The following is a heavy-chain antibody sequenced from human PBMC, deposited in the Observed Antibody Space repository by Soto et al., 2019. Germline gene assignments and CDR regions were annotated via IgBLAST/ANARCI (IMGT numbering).Heavy chain of an antibody. V-gene: IGHV4-30-2*01. CDR1: GGSISSGGYS. Sequence: KTSETLSLTCAVSGGSISSGGYSCNWIRQPPGKGLEWIGYIYHSGSTYYNQSLKSRVTISVDRSKNQFSLKLSSVTAADTAVYYCARGVTTVTTFDYWGQGTLVTVSS. CDR3: ARGVTTVTTFDY. CDR2: IYHSGST. D-gene: IGHD4-17*01. J-gene: IGHJ4*02.